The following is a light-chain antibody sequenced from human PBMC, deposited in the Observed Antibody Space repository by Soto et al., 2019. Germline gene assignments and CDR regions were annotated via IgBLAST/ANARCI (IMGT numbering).Light chain of an antibody. CDR2: KAS. CDR3: QQYNSYPYT. CDR1: QSVTLW. J-gene: IGKJ2*01. Sequence: DIQMTQSPSILSASVGDGVTIACRASQSVTLWLTWYQQKPGKAPKLLLYKASTLESGVPSRFSGNGSETDFTLTISSLQPDDIGTYYCQQYNSYPYTFGQGTKLELK. V-gene: IGKV1-5*03.